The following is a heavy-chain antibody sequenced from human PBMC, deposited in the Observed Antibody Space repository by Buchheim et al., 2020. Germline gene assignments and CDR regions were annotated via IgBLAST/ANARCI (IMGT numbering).Heavy chain of an antibody. Sequence: QVQLVESGGGVVQPGRSLRLSCAASGFTFSSYGMHWVRQAPGKGLEWVAVISYDGSNKYYADSVKGRFTISRDNSKNTLYLQMNSLRAEDTAVYYCAKGGDGYSSGWGLYWGQGTL. V-gene: IGHV3-30*18. J-gene: IGHJ4*02. CDR2: ISYDGSNK. D-gene: IGHD6-19*01. CDR1: GFTFSSYG. CDR3: AKGGDGYSSGWGLY.